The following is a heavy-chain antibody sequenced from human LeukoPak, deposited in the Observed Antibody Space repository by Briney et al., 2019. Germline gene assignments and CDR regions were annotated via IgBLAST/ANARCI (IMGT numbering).Heavy chain of an antibody. CDR1: GYTFTSYD. Sequence: ASVTVSCKASGYTFTSYDINWVRQATGQGLEWMGWVNPNSGNTGYAQKFQGRVTMTRNTSISTAYMELSSLRSEDTAVYYCARRTYYDILTGYYEAFDIWGQGTMVTVSS. V-gene: IGHV1-8*01. J-gene: IGHJ3*02. CDR3: ARRTYYDILTGYYEAFDI. D-gene: IGHD3-9*01. CDR2: VNPNSGNT.